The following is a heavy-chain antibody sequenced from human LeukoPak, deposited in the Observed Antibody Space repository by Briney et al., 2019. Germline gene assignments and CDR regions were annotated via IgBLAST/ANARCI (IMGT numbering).Heavy chain of an antibody. J-gene: IGHJ4*02. V-gene: IGHV1-24*01. CDR2: GDPEDGET. CDR1: GYTLTELS. D-gene: IGHD1-1*01. Sequence: ASVKVSCKVSGYTLTELSMHWVRQAPGKGLEGMGCGDPEDGETIYAQKFQGRVTMNEDTSTDAAYMELSSLRPEDTAVYYCATPYPGRTGTAPFDYWGQGTLVTVSS. CDR3: ATPYPGRTGTAPFDY.